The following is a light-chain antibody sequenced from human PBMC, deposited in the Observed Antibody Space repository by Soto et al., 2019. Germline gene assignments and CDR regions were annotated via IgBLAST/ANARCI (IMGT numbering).Light chain of an antibody. CDR2: DAS. CDR3: QQYNSYSRYT. J-gene: IGKJ2*01. V-gene: IGKV1-5*01. Sequence: DIQMTQSPSTLSASVGDRVTITCRASQSISSWLAWYQQKPGKAPKLLIYDASSLESGVPSRFSGSGSGTEFNLTISSLQPDYFATYYCQQYNSYSRYTFGQGTKLEIK. CDR1: QSISSW.